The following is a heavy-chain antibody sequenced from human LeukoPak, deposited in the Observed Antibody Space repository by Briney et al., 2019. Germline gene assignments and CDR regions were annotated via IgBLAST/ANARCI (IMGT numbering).Heavy chain of an antibody. CDR2: ISYDGSNK. CDR3: VRGYSFGPYGMDV. V-gene: IGHV3-30*14. Sequence: GRSLRLSCAASGFTFSSYAMHWVRQAPGKGLEWVAVISYDGSNKYYADSVKGRFTISRDNSKNTLYLQMSSLRAEDTAVYFSVRGYSFGPYGMDVWGQGTTVTVSS. D-gene: IGHD2-15*01. CDR1: GFTFSSYA. J-gene: IGHJ6*02.